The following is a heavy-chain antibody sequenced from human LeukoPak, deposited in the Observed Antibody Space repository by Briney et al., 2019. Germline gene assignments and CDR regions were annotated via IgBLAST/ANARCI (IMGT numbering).Heavy chain of an antibody. Sequence: GASVKVSCKASGYTFTGYYMHWVRQAPGPGLERMGWINPNSGGTNYAQKFQGRVTMTRDTSISTAYMELSRLRSDDSAVYYCAREGGYSGYRSPGFFGYWGQGTLVTVSS. V-gene: IGHV1-2*02. D-gene: IGHD5-12*01. CDR3: AREGGYSGYRSPGFFGY. CDR2: INPNSGGT. J-gene: IGHJ4*02. CDR1: GYTFTGYY.